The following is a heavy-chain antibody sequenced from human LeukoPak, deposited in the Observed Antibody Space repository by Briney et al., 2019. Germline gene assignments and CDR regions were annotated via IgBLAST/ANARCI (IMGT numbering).Heavy chain of an antibody. CDR1: GFTFSSYS. Sequence: PGGSLRLSCAASGFTFSSYSMNWVRQAPGKGLEWVSSTSSSSSYISYADSVKGRFTVSRDNAKNSLYLQMNSLRAEDTAMYYCARDVSGYSYGLGDYWGQGTLVTVSS. CDR2: TSSSSSYI. D-gene: IGHD5-18*01. V-gene: IGHV3-21*01. CDR3: ARDVSGYSYGLGDY. J-gene: IGHJ4*02.